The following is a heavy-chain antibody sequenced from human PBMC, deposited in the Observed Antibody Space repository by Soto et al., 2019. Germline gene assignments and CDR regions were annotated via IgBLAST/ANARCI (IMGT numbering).Heavy chain of an antibody. CDR2: ISYDGSNK. CDR1: GFTFSSYG. CDR3: ASIRGGAARP. J-gene: IGHJ5*02. Sequence: QVQLVESGGGVVQPGRSLRLSCAASGFTFSSYGMHWVRQAPGKGLEWVAVISYDGSNKYYADSVKGRFTISRDNSKNTLYLQMNSLRAEDTAVYYCASIRGGAARPWGQGTLVTVSS. V-gene: IGHV3-30*03. D-gene: IGHD6-6*01.